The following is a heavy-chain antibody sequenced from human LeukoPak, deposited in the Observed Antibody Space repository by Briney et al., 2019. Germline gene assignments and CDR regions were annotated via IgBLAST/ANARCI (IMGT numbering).Heavy chain of an antibody. D-gene: IGHD5-18*01. CDR2: IIPIFGTA. CDR1: GYTFTSYG. J-gene: IGHJ4*02. Sequence: GASVKVSCKDSGYTFTSYGISWVRQAPGQGLEWVGGIIPIFGTANYAQKFQGRVTITADESTSTAYMELSSLRSEDTAVYYCARDPGGYSYGYTYWGQGTLVTVSS. CDR3: ARDPGGYSYGYTY. V-gene: IGHV1-69*13.